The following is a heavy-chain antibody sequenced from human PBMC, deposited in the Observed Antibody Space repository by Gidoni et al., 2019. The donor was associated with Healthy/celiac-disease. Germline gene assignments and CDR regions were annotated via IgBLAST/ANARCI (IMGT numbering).Heavy chain of an antibody. Sequence: EVQLVESGGGLVQPGGSLRLSCAVSGFTFSSYWMHWVRQAPGKGLVWVSRINTDGSSTSYADSVEGRFTISRDDAKNTLYLQMNSLRAEDTAVYYCARNIAAAAGDDYWGQGTLVTVSS. CDR3: ARNIAAAAGDDY. J-gene: IGHJ4*02. CDR2: INTDGSST. V-gene: IGHV3-74*01. D-gene: IGHD6-13*01. CDR1: GFTFSSYW.